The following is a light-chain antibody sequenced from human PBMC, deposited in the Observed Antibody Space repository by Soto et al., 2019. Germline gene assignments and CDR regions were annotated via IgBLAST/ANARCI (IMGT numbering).Light chain of an antibody. CDR2: EGT. Sequence: QSVLAQPASVSGSPGQSITISCTGISSDAGSYLLVSWYQQPPGKAPKLMIYEGTKRPSGVSDRFSGSKSGKTASLTISGLQAEDEADYYCCSYAGIGTFYVFGSGTKVTVL. J-gene: IGLJ1*01. V-gene: IGLV2-23*01. CDR1: SSDAGSYLL. CDR3: CSYAGIGTFYV.